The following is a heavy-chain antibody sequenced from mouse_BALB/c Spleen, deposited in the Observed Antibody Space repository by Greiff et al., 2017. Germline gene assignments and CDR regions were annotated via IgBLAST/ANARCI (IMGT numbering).Heavy chain of an antibody. V-gene: IGHV5-4*02. CDR2: ISDGGSYT. CDR3: ARGTDYYAMDY. Sequence: EVHLVESGGGLVKPGGSLKLSCAASGFTFSDYYMYWVRQTPEKRLEWVATISDGGSYTYYPDSVKGRFTISRDNAKNNLYLQMSSLKSEDTAMYYCARGTDYYAMDYWGQGTSVTVSS. D-gene: IGHD3-3*01. CDR1: GFTFSDYY. J-gene: IGHJ4*01.